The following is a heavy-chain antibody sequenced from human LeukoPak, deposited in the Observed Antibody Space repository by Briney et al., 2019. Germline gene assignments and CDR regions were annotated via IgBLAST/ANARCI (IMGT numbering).Heavy chain of an antibody. J-gene: IGHJ4*02. CDR2: IKSKTDGGTT. CDR3: TTSYSSGWYFDY. V-gene: IGHV3-15*01. CDR1: GFTFNTYT. D-gene: IGHD6-19*01. Sequence: GSLRLSCAASGFTFNTYTLNWVRQAPGKGLEWVGRIKSKTDGGTTDYAAPVKGRFTISRDDSKNTLYLQMNSLKTEDTAVYYCTTSYSSGWYFDYWGQGTLVTVSS.